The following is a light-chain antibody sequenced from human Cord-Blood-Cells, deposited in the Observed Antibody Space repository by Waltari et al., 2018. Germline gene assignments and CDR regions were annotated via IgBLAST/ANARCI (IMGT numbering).Light chain of an antibody. CDR1: SSDVGSHNL. V-gene: IGLV2-23*01. J-gene: IGLJ3*02. Sequence: QSALTQPASGSGSPGQSITISCTGTSSDVGSHNLVSWYQQHPGKAPNLMIYEGSKRPSGFSNRFSGSKSGNTASLTISGLQAEDEADYYCCSYAGSSTWVFGGGTKLTVL. CDR3: CSYAGSSTWV. CDR2: EGS.